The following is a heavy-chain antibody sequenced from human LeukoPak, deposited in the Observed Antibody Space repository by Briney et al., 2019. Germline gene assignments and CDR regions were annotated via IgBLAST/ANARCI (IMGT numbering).Heavy chain of an antibody. CDR1: GFSFSTYG. J-gene: IGHJ4*02. V-gene: IGHV3-30*02. CDR3: AKVGYCSSTSCPIGY. Sequence: GGSLRLSCAASGFSFSTYGMHWVRQAPGKGLEWVAFIRYDGSNKYYADSVKGRFTISRDNSKNTLYLQMNSLRAEDTAVYYCAKVGYCSSTSCPIGYWGQGTLVTVSS. CDR2: IRYDGSNK. D-gene: IGHD2-2*01.